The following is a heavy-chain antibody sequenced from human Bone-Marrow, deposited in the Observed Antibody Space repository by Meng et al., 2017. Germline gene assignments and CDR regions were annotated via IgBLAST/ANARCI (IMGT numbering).Heavy chain of an antibody. CDR2: IKQDGSEK. V-gene: IGHV3-7*01. Sequence: LSLTCAASGFTFSSYWMSWVRQAPGKGPEWVANIKQDGSEKYYVDSVKGRFTISRDNAKNSLYLQMNSLRAEDTAVYYCARDSPSIDYWGQGTLVTVSS. J-gene: IGHJ4*02. CDR3: ARDSPSIDY. CDR1: GFTFSSYW.